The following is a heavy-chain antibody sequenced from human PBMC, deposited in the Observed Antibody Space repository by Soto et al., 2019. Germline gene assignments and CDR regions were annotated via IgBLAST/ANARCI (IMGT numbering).Heavy chain of an antibody. J-gene: IGHJ4*02. Sequence: VGSLRLSCAASGFTFSTYAITWVRQAPGKGLEWVSLISGSGGSTYYADSVKGRFTISRDNSKDTLYLQMDSLRADDTAVYYCAKVHGSGNYHNFPDYWGQGTLVTVSS. V-gene: IGHV3-23*01. D-gene: IGHD3-10*01. CDR1: GFTFSTYA. CDR2: ISGSGGST. CDR3: AKVHGSGNYHNFPDY.